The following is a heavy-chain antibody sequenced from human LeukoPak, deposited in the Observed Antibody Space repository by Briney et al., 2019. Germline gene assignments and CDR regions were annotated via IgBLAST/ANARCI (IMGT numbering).Heavy chain of an antibody. Sequence: PGGSLSLSCAVSVFTFSSYAMSWVRQAPGRGVVWVSAICGSGGSTYYTHPVRGGFPISRDNSKNTLYLQMNSVSAEDTAVYYCAKALRKQHATESDYWGQGTLVTVSS. CDR2: ICGSGGST. V-gene: IGHV3-23*01. CDR3: AKALRKQHATESDY. J-gene: IGHJ4*02. D-gene: IGHD1-1*01. CDR1: VFTFSSYA.